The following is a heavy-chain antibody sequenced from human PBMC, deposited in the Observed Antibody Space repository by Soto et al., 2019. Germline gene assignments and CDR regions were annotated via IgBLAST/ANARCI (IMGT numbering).Heavy chain of an antibody. D-gene: IGHD5-18*01. CDR3: AKDPSGYSHEVDY. Sequence: GGSLRLSCAASGFTFSSYGMHWVRQAPGKGLEWVAVISYDGSNKYYADSVKGRFTISRDNSKNTLYLQMNSLRAEDTAVYYCAKDPSGYSHEVDYWGQGTLVTVSS. J-gene: IGHJ4*02. CDR1: GFTFSSYG. V-gene: IGHV3-30*18. CDR2: ISYDGSNK.